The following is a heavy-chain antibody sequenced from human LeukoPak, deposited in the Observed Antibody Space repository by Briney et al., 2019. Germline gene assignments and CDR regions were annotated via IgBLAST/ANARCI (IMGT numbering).Heavy chain of an antibody. Sequence: KPGGSLRLSCAASGFTFSSYSMNWVRQALGKGLEWVSSISSSSSYIYYADSVKGRFTISRDNAKNSLYLQMNSLRAEDTAVYYCARDEGDFWSGYYFDYWGQGTLVTVSS. J-gene: IGHJ4*02. CDR1: GFTFSSYS. D-gene: IGHD3-3*01. V-gene: IGHV3-21*01. CDR2: ISSSSSYI. CDR3: ARDEGDFWSGYYFDY.